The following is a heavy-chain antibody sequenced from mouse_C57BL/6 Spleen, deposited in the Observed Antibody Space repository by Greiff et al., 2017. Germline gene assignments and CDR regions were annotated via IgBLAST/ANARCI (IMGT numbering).Heavy chain of an antibody. CDR2: IYPGSGST. CDR3: AMGALGYDGYYFLAY. J-gene: IGHJ3*01. CDR1: GYTFTSYW. Sequence: QVQLQQPGAELVKPGASVKMSCKASGYTFTSYWITWVKQRPGQGLEWIGDIYPGSGSTNYNEKFKSKATLTVDTSSSTAYMQLSSLTSEDSAVYYCAMGALGYDGYYFLAYWGQGTLVTVSA. D-gene: IGHD2-3*01. V-gene: IGHV1-55*01.